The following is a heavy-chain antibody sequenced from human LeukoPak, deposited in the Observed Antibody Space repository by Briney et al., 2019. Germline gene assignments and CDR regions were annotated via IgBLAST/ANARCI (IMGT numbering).Heavy chain of an antibody. CDR2: IYYSGST. CDR3: ARHLEAVVVVAA. CDR1: GGSISSSRYY. D-gene: IGHD2-15*01. Sequence: PSETLSLTCTVSGGSISSSRYYWGWIRQPPGKGLEWIGSIYYSGSTYYNPSLKSRVTISVDTSKNQFSLKLSSVTAADTAVYYCARHLEAVVVVAAWGQGTMVTVSS. V-gene: IGHV4-39*01. J-gene: IGHJ3*01.